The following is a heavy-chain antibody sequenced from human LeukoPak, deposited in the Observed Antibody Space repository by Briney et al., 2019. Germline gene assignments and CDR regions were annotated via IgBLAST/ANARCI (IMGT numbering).Heavy chain of an antibody. V-gene: IGHV3-53*01. CDR3: ARGGAHYPFDY. Sequence: GGSLRLSCAASGFTFSSYWMSWVRQAPGKGLEWVSVIYSGGTTYYADSVKGRFTISRDNSKSTLYLQMHSLRAEDTAVYYCARGGAHYPFDYWGQGTLVTVSS. CDR1: GFTFSSYW. D-gene: IGHD1-26*01. CDR2: IYSGGTT. J-gene: IGHJ4*02.